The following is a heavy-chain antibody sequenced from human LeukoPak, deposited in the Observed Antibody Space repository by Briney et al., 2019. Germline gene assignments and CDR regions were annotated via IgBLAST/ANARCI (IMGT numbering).Heavy chain of an antibody. V-gene: IGHV3-30*18. CDR3: AKASADIVVVPAAWDFDY. CDR1: GFTFSSYA. Sequence: AGGSLRLSCAASGFTFSSYAMHWVRQAPGKGLEWVAVISYDGSNKYYADSVKGRFTISRDNSKNTLYLQMNSLRAEDTAVYYCAKASADIVVVPAAWDFDYWGQGTLVTVSS. D-gene: IGHD2-2*01. J-gene: IGHJ4*02. CDR2: ISYDGSNK.